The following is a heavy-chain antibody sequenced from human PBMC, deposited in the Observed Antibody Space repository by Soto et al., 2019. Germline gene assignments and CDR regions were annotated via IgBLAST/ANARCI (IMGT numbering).Heavy chain of an antibody. J-gene: IGHJ5*02. CDR2: IYYSGST. D-gene: IGHD3-22*01. V-gene: IGHV4-39*01. Sequence: QLQLQESGPGLVKPSETLSLTCTVSGGSISSSSYYWGWIRQPPGKGLEWIGSIYYSGSTYYNPSLKSRVTISVDTSKNQFSLKLSSVTAADTAVYYCAPIPDSSGYYHWFDPWGQGTLVTVSS. CDR3: APIPDSSGYYHWFDP. CDR1: GGSISSSSYY.